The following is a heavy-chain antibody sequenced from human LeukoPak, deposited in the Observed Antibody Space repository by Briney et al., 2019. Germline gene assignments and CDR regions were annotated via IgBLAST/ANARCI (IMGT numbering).Heavy chain of an antibody. CDR1: GYSISTGYY. CDR2: VYYSGST. Sequence: PSETLSLTCTVSGYSISTGYYWDWIRQPPGKGLEWIGYVYYSGSTNYNPSLKSRVTISVDTSKNQFSLNLRSVTAADTAVYYCARGPFRDSSSWYYFDYWGQGTLVTVSS. J-gene: IGHJ4*02. V-gene: IGHV4-61*01. CDR3: ARGPFRDSSSWYYFDY. D-gene: IGHD6-13*01.